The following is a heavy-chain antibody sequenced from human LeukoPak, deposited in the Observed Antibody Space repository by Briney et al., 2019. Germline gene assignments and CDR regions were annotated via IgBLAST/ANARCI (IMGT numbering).Heavy chain of an antibody. D-gene: IGHD3-22*01. Sequence: LRLSCAASGFTFSSYAMHWVRQAPGKGLEWIGEINDSGRTSCNPSLKSRVTISVDTSKNQFSLKLRSVAAADTAVYYCASYYHDSSGYYQYYFDSWGQGTLVTVSS. V-gene: IGHV4-34*01. CDR1: GFTFSSYA. J-gene: IGHJ4*02. CDR3: ASYYHDSSGYYQYYFDS. CDR2: INDSGRT.